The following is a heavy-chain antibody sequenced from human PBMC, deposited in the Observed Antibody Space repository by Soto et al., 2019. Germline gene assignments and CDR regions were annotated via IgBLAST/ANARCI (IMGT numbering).Heavy chain of an antibody. CDR2: IIPIFGTA. D-gene: IGHD6-13*01. CDR3: ARDPRTAAAGIGGVWFDP. CDR1: GGTFSSYA. V-gene: IGHV1-69*01. J-gene: IGHJ5*02. Sequence: QVQLVQSGAEVKKPGSSVKVYCKASGGTFSSYAISWVRQATGKGLEWMGGIIPIFGTANYAQKVQGRVTITADESTGTDDMELSSLRSEDTAVYYCARDPRTAAAGIGGVWFDPWGQGTLVTVSS.